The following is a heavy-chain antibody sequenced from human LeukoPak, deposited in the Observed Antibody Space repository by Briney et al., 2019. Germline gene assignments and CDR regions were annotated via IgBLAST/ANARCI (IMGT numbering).Heavy chain of an antibody. J-gene: IGHJ3*02. V-gene: IGHV4-30-2*01. CDR1: GGSISSGGYS. CDR3: ARQQLALHDAFDI. CDR2: IYHSGST. Sequence: SETLSLTCAVSGGSISSGGYSWSWIRQPPGKGLEWIGYIYHSGSTYYNPSLKSRVTISVDRSKNQFSLKLSSVTAADTAVYYCARQQLALHDAFDIWGQGTMVTVSS. D-gene: IGHD6-13*01.